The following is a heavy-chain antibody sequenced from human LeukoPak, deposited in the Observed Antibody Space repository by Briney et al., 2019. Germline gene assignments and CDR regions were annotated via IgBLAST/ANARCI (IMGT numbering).Heavy chain of an antibody. CDR3: VKGGYDYIEIAYFDY. D-gene: IGHD5-12*01. CDR1: GFTFSSCA. Sequence: TGGSLRLSCAASGFTFSSCAMSWVRQAPGKGLEWVSAISGSGGSTYYADSVKGRFTISRDTSKNTLYLQMNSLRAEDTAVYYCVKGGYDYIEIAYFDYWGQGALVTVSS. J-gene: IGHJ4*02. V-gene: IGHV3-23*01. CDR2: ISGSGGST.